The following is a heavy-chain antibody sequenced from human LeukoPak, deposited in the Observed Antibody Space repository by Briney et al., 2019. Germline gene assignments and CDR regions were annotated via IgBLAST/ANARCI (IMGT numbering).Heavy chain of an antibody. CDR2: IYTRGST. CDR1: GGSISSGRYY. J-gene: IGHJ4*02. CDR3: ARGSGWSGYRNPADY. V-gene: IGHV4-61*02. D-gene: IGHD3-3*01. Sequence: SETLSLTCTVSGGSISSGRYYWSWIRQPAGKGLEWIGRIYTRGSTNYNPSLKSRVTISVDTSKNQFSLKLSSVTAADTAVYYCARGSGWSGYRNPADYWGQGTLVTVSS.